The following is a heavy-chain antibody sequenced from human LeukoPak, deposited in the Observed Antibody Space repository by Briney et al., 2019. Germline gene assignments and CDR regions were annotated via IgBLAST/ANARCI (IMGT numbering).Heavy chain of an antibody. CDR2: IVHDGNNK. Sequence: GGSLRLSCATSGFTFSSYGMHWVRQVPGKGLEWVAVIVHDGNNKYYADSVKGRFAISRDNSKNTLYLQMNSLRAEDTAVYYCAELGITMIGGVWGKGTTVTISS. CDR1: GFTFSSYG. D-gene: IGHD3-10*02. CDR3: AELGITMIGGV. V-gene: IGHV3-30*18. J-gene: IGHJ6*04.